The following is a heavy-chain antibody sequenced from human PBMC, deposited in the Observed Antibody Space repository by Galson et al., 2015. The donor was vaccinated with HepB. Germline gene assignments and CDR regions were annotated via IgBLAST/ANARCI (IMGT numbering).Heavy chain of an antibody. CDR1: GFTFSDYY. CDR2: ISSSSSYT. Sequence: SLRLSCAASGFTFSDYYMSWIRQAPGKGLEWVSYISSSSSYTNYADSVKGRFTISRDNAKNSLYLQINSLRAEDTAVYYCARGSWDDILTGREQGFDYWGQGTLVTVSS. CDR3: ARGSWDDILTGREQGFDY. J-gene: IGHJ4*02. V-gene: IGHV3-11*06. D-gene: IGHD3-9*01.